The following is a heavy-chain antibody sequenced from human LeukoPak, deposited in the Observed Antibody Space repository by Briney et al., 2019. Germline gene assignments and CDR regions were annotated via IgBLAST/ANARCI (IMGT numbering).Heavy chain of an antibody. V-gene: IGHV4-34*01. D-gene: IGHD3-22*01. CDR3: ARQRDYYDTSGYDYFDY. Sequence: PSETLSLTCAVYGGSFSGYYWSWIRQPPGKGLEWIGEINHSGSTNYNPSLKSRVTIPVDTSKNQFSLKLSSVTAADTAVYYCARQRDYYDTSGYDYFDYWGQGTLVTVSS. CDR1: GGSFSGYY. J-gene: IGHJ4*02. CDR2: INHSGST.